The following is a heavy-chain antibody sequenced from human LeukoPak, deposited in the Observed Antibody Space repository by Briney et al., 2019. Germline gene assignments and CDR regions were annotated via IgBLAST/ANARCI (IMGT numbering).Heavy chain of an antibody. J-gene: IGHJ4*02. CDR1: GFTFSSFA. CDR3: ARTSGREKNFDF. D-gene: IGHD1-14*01. V-gene: IGHV3-23*01. Sequence: GSLRLSCAASGFTFSSFAMTWVRQAPGKGLEWVSAVSRSGANTYYADSVKGRLTVSRDNSNNTLHLHLSGLKPEDTAIFYCARTSGREKNFDFWGQGTLVTVSP. CDR2: VSRSGANT.